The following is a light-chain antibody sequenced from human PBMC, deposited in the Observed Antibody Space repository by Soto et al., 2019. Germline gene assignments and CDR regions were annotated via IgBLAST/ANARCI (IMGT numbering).Light chain of an antibody. CDR1: QNIFTY. J-gene: IGKJ2*01. Sequence: DIQMTQSPSSLSASVGDRVTITCRAGQNIFTYLNWYQQRPGKAPNLLIYAASNLQSGVPSRFSGSGSGTDFTLTISSLQPEDFATYYCQHSYSSPTFGQGTKLEIK. V-gene: IGKV1-39*01. CDR3: QHSYSSPT. CDR2: AAS.